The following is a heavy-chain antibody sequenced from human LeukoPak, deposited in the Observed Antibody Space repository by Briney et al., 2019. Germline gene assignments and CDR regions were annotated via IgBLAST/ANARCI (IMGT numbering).Heavy chain of an antibody. Sequence: ASVKVSCKASGYTFTCYYMHWVRRAPGQGLEWMGIITPIGGNAMYAQKFQGRVTMTRDTSTSTVYMELSSLGSEDTAVYYCARDSDSTVVPGAIPLDYWGQGTLVTVSS. CDR3: ARDSDSTVVPGAIPLDY. J-gene: IGHJ4*02. D-gene: IGHD2-2*01. CDR2: ITPIGGNA. CDR1: GYTFTCYY. V-gene: IGHV1-46*01.